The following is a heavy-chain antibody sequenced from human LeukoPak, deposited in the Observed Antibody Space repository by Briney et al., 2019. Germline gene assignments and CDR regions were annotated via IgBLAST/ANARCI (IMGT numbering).Heavy chain of an antibody. V-gene: IGHV1-69*13. Sequence: GASVKVSCRASGGTFSSYAISWVRQAPGQGLEWMGGIIPIFGTANYAQKFQGRVTITADESTSTAYMELSSLRSEDTAVYYCARTSVLALKNWFDPWGQGTLVTVSS. CDR3: ARTSVLALKNWFDP. CDR1: GGTFSSYA. CDR2: IIPIFGTA. J-gene: IGHJ5*02. D-gene: IGHD2-8*02.